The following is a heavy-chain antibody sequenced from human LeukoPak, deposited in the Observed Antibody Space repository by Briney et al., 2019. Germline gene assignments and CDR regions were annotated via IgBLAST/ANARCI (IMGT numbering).Heavy chain of an antibody. CDR1: GFTFSSYA. D-gene: IGHD5-18*01. CDR2: IDGSGGNT. V-gene: IGHV3-23*01. Sequence: GGSLRLSCAASGFTFSSYAMSWVRQAPGRGLECVSPIDGSGGNTYYADSVKGRFTISRDVSKSTVYMQMNSLRAEDSAVYYCAKSLGGYGNFDYWGQGTLVTVSS. CDR3: AKSLGGYGNFDY. J-gene: IGHJ4*02.